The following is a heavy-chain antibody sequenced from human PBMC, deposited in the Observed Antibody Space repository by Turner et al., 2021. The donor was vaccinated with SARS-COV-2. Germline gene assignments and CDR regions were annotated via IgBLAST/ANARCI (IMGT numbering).Heavy chain of an antibody. V-gene: IGHV4-31*03. CDR2: IYYSGST. CDR1: GGPISSGGYY. J-gene: IGHJ4*02. CDR3: ARFYYDSGFPIESHYFDY. Sequence: QVQLQESGQGLVNPSRTLSLPSTFSGGPISSGGYYWSWIRQHTGKGREWVGNIYYSGSTTYNTSLKNRLTISVDTSNNQLSLQLSSVAAADTAVYYCARFYYDSGFPIESHYFDYWGQGTLVTVSS. D-gene: IGHD3-10*01.